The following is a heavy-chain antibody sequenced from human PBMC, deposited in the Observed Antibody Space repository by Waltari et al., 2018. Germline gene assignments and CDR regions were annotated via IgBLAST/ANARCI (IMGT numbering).Heavy chain of an antibody. CDR1: GYSFTDNW. CDR2: LHPGDSDL. J-gene: IGHJ4*02. V-gene: IGHV5-51*01. D-gene: IGHD5-12*01. Sequence: EVQLVQSGAEVKKPGESLKISCAVSGYSFTDNWIAWVCQKPGKGLEWMGILHPGDSDLRYSPSFEGHVAISADNSINTAYLEWSSLKASDTAIYYCARHNTPFDGLDYTLKVPPPIDDWGQGTLVTVSS. CDR3: ARHNTPFDGLDYTLKVPPPIDD.